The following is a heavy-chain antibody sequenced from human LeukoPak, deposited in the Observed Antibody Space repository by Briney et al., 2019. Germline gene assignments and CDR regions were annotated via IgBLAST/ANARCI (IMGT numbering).Heavy chain of an antibody. V-gene: IGHV3-48*02. CDR1: GFTFSSYS. D-gene: IGHD3-22*01. CDR3: ARDYYDSSGYCFDY. Sequence: GGSLRLSCAASGFTFSSYSMNWVRQAPGKGLEWVSYISSSSSTIYYADSVKGRFTISKDNAKNSLYLQMNSLRDEDTAVYYCARDYYDSSGYCFDYWGQGTLVTVSS. J-gene: IGHJ4*02. CDR2: ISSSSSTI.